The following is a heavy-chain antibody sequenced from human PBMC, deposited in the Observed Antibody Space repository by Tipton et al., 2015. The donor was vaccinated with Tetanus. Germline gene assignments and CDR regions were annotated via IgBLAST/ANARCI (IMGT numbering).Heavy chain of an antibody. CDR3: ARGNRGSSWYF. V-gene: IGHV1-8*01. CDR2: MNPNTGHA. Sequence: QSGAEVKKPGASVKVSCKAFGYAFASYDLNWVRQATGQGLEWLGYMNPNTGHAGYAQKFQGRVTMTSDISTTTAYMELRNLRSDDTAVYYCARGNRGSSWYFWGQGTRVTVSS. J-gene: IGHJ4*02. D-gene: IGHD6-13*01. CDR1: GYAFASYD.